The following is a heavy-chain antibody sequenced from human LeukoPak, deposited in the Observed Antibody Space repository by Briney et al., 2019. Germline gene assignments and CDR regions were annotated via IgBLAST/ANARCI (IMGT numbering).Heavy chain of an antibody. D-gene: IGHD6-19*01. Sequence: ASVKVSCKASGYTFTGYYMHWVRQAPGQGLEWMGWINPNSGGTNYAQKFQGRVTMTRDTSISTAYMELSRLRSDDTAVYYCARGQWLVQNSNWFDPWGQGTLVTVSS. J-gene: IGHJ5*02. CDR3: ARGQWLVQNSNWFDP. CDR1: GYTFTGYY. V-gene: IGHV1-2*02. CDR2: INPNSGGT.